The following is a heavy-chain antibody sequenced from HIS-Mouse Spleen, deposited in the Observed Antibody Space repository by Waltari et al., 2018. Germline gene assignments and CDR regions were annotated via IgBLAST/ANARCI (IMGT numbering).Heavy chain of an antibody. CDR1: GGSISSSSYY. Sequence: QLQLQESGPGLVKPSETLSLTCTVPGGSISSSSYYWCRLRQPPGKGLEWIGSIYYSGSTYYNPSLKSRVTISVDTSKNQFSLKLSSVTAADTAVYYCAREIPYSSSWYDWYFDLWGRGTLVTVSS. J-gene: IGHJ2*01. D-gene: IGHD6-13*01. CDR2: IYYSGST. V-gene: IGHV4-39*07. CDR3: AREIPYSSSWYDWYFDL.